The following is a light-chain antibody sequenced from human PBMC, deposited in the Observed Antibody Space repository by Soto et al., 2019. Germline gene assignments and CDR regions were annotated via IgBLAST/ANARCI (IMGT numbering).Light chain of an antibody. Sequence: EIVMTQSPATLSVSPGERATLSCRASQSVSSYLAWYQQKPGQAPRLLIYDASNRATGIPARFSGSGSGTDFTLTISSLEPEDFAVYYCQQYNNWPPWTFG. CDR1: QSVSSY. V-gene: IGKV3-11*01. CDR2: DAS. J-gene: IGKJ1*01. CDR3: QQYNNWPPWT.